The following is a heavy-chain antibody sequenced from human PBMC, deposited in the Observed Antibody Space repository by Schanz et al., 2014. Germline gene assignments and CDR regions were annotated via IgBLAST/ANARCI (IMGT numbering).Heavy chain of an antibody. V-gene: IGHV3-48*01. D-gene: IGHD3-22*01. CDR3: AKDISDTSGKDDY. CDR1: GFTFSSYS. Sequence: EVQLVESGGSLVQPGGSLRLSCAASGFTFSSYSMNWVRQAPGKGLEWVSYISSSSSTRYYADSVKGRFTISRDNAKNSLLLQMNSLRVEDSAIYYCAKDISDTSGKDDYWGQGTLXTVAS. J-gene: IGHJ4*02. CDR2: ISSSSSTR.